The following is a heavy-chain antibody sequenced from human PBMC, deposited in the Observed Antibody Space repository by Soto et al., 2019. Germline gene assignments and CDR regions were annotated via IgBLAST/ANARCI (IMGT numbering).Heavy chain of an antibody. CDR2: ISYDGSYK. V-gene: IGHV3-30*03. CDR1: GFSFGDYG. J-gene: IGHJ4*02. CDR3: ARHLGKFVAYSFDF. D-gene: IGHD2-21*01. Sequence: QVQVVESGGGVVQPGSLLRLSCAASGFSFGDYGMHWVRQAPGKGLEWVALISYDGSYKYYADFVEGRFTISRDNARDTLYLQMNSLRIADSAIYYCARHLGKFVAYSFDFWGQGTWSPSPQ.